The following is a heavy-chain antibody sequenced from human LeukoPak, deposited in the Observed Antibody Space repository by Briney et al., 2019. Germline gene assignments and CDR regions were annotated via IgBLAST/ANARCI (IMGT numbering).Heavy chain of an antibody. CDR2: IYYSGST. CDR3: ASAEPRGIIWYPY. Sequence: SETLSLTCTVSGGSISSYYWSWLRQPPGKGLEWIGYIYYSGSTNYNPSLKSRVTISVDTSKNQFSLKLSSVTAADTAVYYCASAEPRGIIWYPYWGQGTLVTVSS. V-gene: IGHV4-59*12. J-gene: IGHJ4*02. CDR1: GGSISSYY. D-gene: IGHD6-13*01.